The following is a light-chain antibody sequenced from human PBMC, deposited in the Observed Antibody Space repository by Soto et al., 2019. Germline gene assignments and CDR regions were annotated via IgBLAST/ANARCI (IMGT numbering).Light chain of an antibody. CDR3: QPYDTFLYT. CDR2: DAS. CDR1: QDMSNY. V-gene: IGKV1-33*01. J-gene: IGKJ2*01. Sequence: DIQVTPSPSSLSASIGDRVTITYQASQDMSNYLNWFQQKPGKAPKLLIYDASHLETGVPSRFSGSGSATEFTFTISSLQPEDIATYYCQPYDTFLYTFGQGTKLEIK.